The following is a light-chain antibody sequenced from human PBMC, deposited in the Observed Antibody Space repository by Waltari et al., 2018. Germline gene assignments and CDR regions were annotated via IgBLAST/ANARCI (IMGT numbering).Light chain of an antibody. CDR2: GAS. Sequence: IVLTQSPDTLSLSPGQRATLSCRASQTINNNFLVWYQQKPGQAPRLLIHGASSRATGFPDRFSGSGSGTDFTLTISRLEPEDVAVYYCQQYDGSILTFGGGTMVEI. CDR3: QQYDGSILT. J-gene: IGKJ4*01. CDR1: QTINNNF. V-gene: IGKV3-20*01.